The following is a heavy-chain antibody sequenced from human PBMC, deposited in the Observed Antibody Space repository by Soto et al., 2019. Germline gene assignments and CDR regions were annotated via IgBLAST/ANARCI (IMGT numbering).Heavy chain of an antibody. CDR3: ARHHGPTTSENWFDP. J-gene: IGHJ5*02. CDR2: ISTYSGDT. V-gene: IGHV1-18*01. Sequence: QVHLVQSGVEVKTPGASVKVSCQASGYTFFTYDISWVRQAPGQGLEWMGWISTYSGDTKYAQKFLGRDTMTTYTSTTTAYLELRSLRSDVTAVYYCARHHGPTTSENWFDPWGQGTLVTVSP. D-gene: IGHD5-12*01. CDR1: GYTFFTYD.